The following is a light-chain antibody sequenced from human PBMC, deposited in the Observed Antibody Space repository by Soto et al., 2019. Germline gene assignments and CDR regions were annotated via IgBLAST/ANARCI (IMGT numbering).Light chain of an antibody. V-gene: IGKV1D-16*01. J-gene: IGKJ1*01. CDR2: AVS. CDR3: QHYHSYSEA. CDR1: QGINNW. Sequence: DIQMTQSPSSLSASVGDRVTITCRASQGINNWLAWYQQKPGEAPELLIYAVSYLQSGGPSRFSGSGSGTEFTLTISSLQPDDVAAYYCQHYHSYSEAFGQGTKVDIK.